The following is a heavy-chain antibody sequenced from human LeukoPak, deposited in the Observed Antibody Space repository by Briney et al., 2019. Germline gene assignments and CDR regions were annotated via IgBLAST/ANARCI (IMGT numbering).Heavy chain of an antibody. CDR2: IYYSGTT. CDR1: GGSISSYY. J-gene: IGHJ4*02. CDR3: ARGVYIAAAQYGY. V-gene: IGHV4-59*01. D-gene: IGHD6-13*01. Sequence: SETLSLTCTVSGGSISSYYWSWVRQPPGKGREWIGYIYYSGTTNYNPSLKSRVTISVDTSKNQFSLKLSSVTAADTAVYYCARGVYIAAAQYGYRGQGTLVTVSS.